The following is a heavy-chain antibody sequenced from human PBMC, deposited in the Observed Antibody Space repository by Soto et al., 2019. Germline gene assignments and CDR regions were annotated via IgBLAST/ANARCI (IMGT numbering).Heavy chain of an antibody. CDR2: IYQSGRT. V-gene: IGHV4-4*02. CDR3: GRASATIAAAAIFDY. D-gene: IGHD6-13*01. J-gene: IGHJ4*02. Sequence: QVQLQESGPGLVKPSGTLSLTCAVSGGAISSSKWWSWVRQPPGKGLVWIGEIYQSGRTNYNPSPESRVRMSLAKSRNQFSRKLTSMRAADTAVYYWGRASATIAAAAIFDYWGQGPLVTVSS. CDR1: GGAISSSKW.